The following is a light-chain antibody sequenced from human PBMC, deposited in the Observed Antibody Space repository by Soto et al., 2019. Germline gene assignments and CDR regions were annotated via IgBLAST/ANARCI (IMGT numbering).Light chain of an antibody. CDR1: SSDVGGYNY. J-gene: IGLJ1*01. V-gene: IGLV2-14*01. CDR2: EVS. Sequence: QSALTQPRSVSGSPGQSVTLSCTGASSDVGGYNYVSWYQQHPGKAPKLMIYEVSNRPSGVSNRFSGSKSGNTASLTISGLQAEDEADYYCSSYTSSSTLVFGTGTKVTVL. CDR3: SSYTSSSTLV.